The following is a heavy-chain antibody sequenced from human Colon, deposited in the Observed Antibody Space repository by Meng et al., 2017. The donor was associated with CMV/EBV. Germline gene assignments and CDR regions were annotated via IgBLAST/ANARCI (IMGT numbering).Heavy chain of an antibody. D-gene: IGHD7-27*01. J-gene: IGHJ4*02. V-gene: IGHV1-46*01. CDR1: GYTFTNYY. CDR2: ISCNSGDT. Sequence: VELVQSGGAVKKPGAAFMLPCKASGYTFTNYYFHWVRQAPGQGLEWMGVISCNSGDTAYAQKFQGRFTMTRDTSTRTAYMELSSLRSEDTAVYYCSRDGPWGYGGSDYWGQGTLVTVSS. CDR3: SRDGPWGYGGSDY.